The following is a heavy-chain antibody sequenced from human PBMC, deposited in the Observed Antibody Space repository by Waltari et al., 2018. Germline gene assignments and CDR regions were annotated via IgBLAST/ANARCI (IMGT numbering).Heavy chain of an antibody. CDR3: ARGRGHIVVVIAIPYFDY. D-gene: IGHD2-21*01. Sequence: QVQLQESGPGLVKPSETLSLTCAVSGYSISSGYYWGWIRPPPGKGLEWIGSIYHSGSTYYNPSLKSRVTISVDTSKNQFSLKLSSVTAADTAVYYCARGRGHIVVVIAIPYFDYWGQGTLVTVSS. V-gene: IGHV4-38-2*01. CDR2: IYHSGST. CDR1: GYSISSGYY. J-gene: IGHJ4*02.